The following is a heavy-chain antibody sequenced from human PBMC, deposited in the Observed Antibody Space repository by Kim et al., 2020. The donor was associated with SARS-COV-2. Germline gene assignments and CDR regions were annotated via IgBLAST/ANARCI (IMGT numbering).Heavy chain of an antibody. Sequence: RKSRVTISVDTSKNQFSLKLSAVTAADTAVYYCARDWEYYYGSGRGGMDVWGQGTTVTVSS. D-gene: IGHD3-10*01. J-gene: IGHJ6*02. V-gene: IGHV4-30-2*05. CDR3: ARDWEYYYGSGRGGMDV.